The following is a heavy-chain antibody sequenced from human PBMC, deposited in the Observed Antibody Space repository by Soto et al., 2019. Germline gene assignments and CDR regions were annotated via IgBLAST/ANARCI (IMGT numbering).Heavy chain of an antibody. CDR2: IYYNGDN. D-gene: IGHD3-3*01. Sequence: TLSLPCSVSGXSLNSGYYYGSWIRQSRGRGLEWIGSIYYNGDNNYNPSLGSRVTMSVDTSKNQFFLDLHSAVAADTAVYFCAREGGDFVQVPYYWGQGPLVTVSS. CDR3: AREGGDFVQVPYY. J-gene: IGHJ4*02. CDR1: GXSLNSGYYY. V-gene: IGHV4-30-4*01.